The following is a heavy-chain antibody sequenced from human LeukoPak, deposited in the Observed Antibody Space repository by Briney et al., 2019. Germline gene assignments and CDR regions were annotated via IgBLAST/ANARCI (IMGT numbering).Heavy chain of an antibody. CDR2: IYSGGTT. CDR1: GFTVSGNY. J-gene: IGHJ4*02. Sequence: GGSLRLSCAVSGFTVSGNYMSWVRQAPGKGLEWVSLIYSGGTTYYADSVKGRFTISRDNSKNTLYLQINSLRPEDTAVYYCAKDSSGSYSHFDYWGQGTLVTVSS. D-gene: IGHD3-22*01. CDR3: AKDSSGSYSHFDY. V-gene: IGHV3-53*05.